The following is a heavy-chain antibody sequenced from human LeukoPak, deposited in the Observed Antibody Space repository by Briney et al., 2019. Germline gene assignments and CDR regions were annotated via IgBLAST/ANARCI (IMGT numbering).Heavy chain of an antibody. CDR3: ARGALTPFDYYYMDV. CDR2: INPSGGST. J-gene: IGHJ6*03. Sequence: ASVKVSCKASGYTFIAYYMHWVRQAPGQGLEWMGIINPSGGSTSYAQKVQGRGTMTRDMSTSTVYMELSSLRSEDTAVYYCARGALTPFDYYYMDVWGKGTTVTVSS. CDR1: GYTFIAYY. D-gene: IGHD1-14*01. V-gene: IGHV1-46*01.